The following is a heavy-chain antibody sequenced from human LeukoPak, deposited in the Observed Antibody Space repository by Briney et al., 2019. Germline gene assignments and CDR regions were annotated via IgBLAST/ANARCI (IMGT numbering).Heavy chain of an antibody. CDR1: GFIFDDYA. D-gene: IGHD4-17*01. CDR3: AKDMTTVTTSGSDY. J-gene: IGHJ4*02. Sequence: GRSLRLSCVASGFIFDDYAMHWVRQVPGKGLEWVSGISWNSGSTGYADSVKGRFTISRDNAKNSLYLQMNSLRAEDTALYYCAKDMTTVTTSGSDYWGQGTLVTVSS. V-gene: IGHV3-9*01. CDR2: ISWNSGST.